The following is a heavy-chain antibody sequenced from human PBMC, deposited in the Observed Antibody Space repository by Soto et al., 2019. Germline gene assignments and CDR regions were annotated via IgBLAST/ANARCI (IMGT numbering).Heavy chain of an antibody. Sequence: QVHLVESGGGVVQPGRSLRLSCVASGFTFSSYGMHWVRQAPGKGLEWVAVIWYDGSTKYYGGSVKGRFTISRDNSKNTLYLQMNSLRAEDTAVYHCARYGGHSLDYWGQGALVTVFS. J-gene: IGHJ4*02. CDR1: GFTFSSYG. D-gene: IGHD2-21*02. CDR3: ARYGGHSLDY. CDR2: IWYDGSTK. V-gene: IGHV3-33*01.